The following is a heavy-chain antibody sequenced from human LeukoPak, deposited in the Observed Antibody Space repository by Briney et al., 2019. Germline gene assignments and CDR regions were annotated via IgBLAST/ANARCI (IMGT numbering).Heavy chain of an antibody. CDR2: ISYDGSNK. CDR3: AKSAKYCSGGSCSVFAY. J-gene: IGHJ4*02. CDR1: GFTFSAYG. D-gene: IGHD2-15*01. V-gene: IGHV3-30*18. Sequence: GGSLRLSCAASGFTFSAYGMHWVRQAPGKGLEWVAVISYDGSNKFYPDSVKGRFTISRDNSKNTLYLQMNSLRAEDTAVYFCAKSAKYCSGGSCSVFAYWGQGTLVTVSS.